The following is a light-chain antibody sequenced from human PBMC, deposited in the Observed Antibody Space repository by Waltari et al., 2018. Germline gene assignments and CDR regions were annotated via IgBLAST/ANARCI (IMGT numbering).Light chain of an antibody. CDR3: CSYTSSGTLWV. Sequence: QSALTQPASVSGSPGQSITISCTGTSSDIGGYDFVSWDQQHPGKVPKLLIYEVSNRPSGVSNRFSGSKSGNTASLTISGLQTADEADYYCCSYTSSGTLWVFGGGTSLTVL. CDR2: EVS. CDR1: SSDIGGYDF. V-gene: IGLV2-14*01. J-gene: IGLJ3*02.